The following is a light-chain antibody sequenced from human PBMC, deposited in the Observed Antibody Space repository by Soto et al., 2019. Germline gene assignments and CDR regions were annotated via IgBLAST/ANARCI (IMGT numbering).Light chain of an antibody. CDR1: QGYRSD. V-gene: IGKV1-12*01. CDR2: AAS. Sequence: IQVTQSPSSLSASVGDRVTITCRATQGYRSDLAWYQQKPGKAPKLLIYAASSLQSGVPSRFSGSGSGTDFTLTISSLQPEDFAIYYCQQANSFPLTFGGGTKVDIK. CDR3: QQANSFPLT. J-gene: IGKJ4*01.